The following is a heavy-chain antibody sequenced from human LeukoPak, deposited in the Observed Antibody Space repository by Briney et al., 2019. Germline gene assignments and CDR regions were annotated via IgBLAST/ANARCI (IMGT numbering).Heavy chain of an antibody. Sequence: GGSLRLSCAASGFTVSSNYMSWVRQAPGKGLEWVSVIYSGGSTYYADSVKGRFTISRDNSKNTLYLQMNSLRAEDTAVYYCARDEGGSPEPIDYWGQGTLVTVSS. CDR2: IYSGGST. CDR1: GFTVSSNY. CDR3: ARDEGGSPEPIDY. D-gene: IGHD1-26*01. J-gene: IGHJ4*02. V-gene: IGHV3-66*01.